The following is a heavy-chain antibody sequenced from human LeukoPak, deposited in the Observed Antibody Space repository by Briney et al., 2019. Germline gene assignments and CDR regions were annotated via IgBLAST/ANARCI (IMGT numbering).Heavy chain of an antibody. Sequence: SETLSLTCTVSGGSISSYYWSWIRQPPGKGLEWIGYNYYSGSTNYNPSLKSRVTISVDTSKNQFSLKLSSVTAADTAVYYCARHRYPGHYYDSSGYFDYWGQGTLVTVSS. CDR3: ARHRYPGHYYDSSGYFDY. D-gene: IGHD3-22*01. CDR2: NYYSGST. V-gene: IGHV4-59*08. CDR1: GGSISSYY. J-gene: IGHJ4*02.